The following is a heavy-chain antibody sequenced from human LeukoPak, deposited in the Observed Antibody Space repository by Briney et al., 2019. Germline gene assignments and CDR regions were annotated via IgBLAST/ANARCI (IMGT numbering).Heavy chain of an antibody. V-gene: IGHV4-30-4*07. D-gene: IGHD4-17*01. Sequence: PSETLSLTCAVSGGSISRGGYSWSWIRQPPGKGLEWIGYIYYSGSTYYNPSLKSRVTISVDTSKNQFSLKLSSVTAADTAVYYCARGAPLTTVTLYYYYYMDVWGKGTTVTVSS. CDR2: IYYSGST. CDR1: GGSISRGGYS. CDR3: ARGAPLTTVTLYYYYYMDV. J-gene: IGHJ6*03.